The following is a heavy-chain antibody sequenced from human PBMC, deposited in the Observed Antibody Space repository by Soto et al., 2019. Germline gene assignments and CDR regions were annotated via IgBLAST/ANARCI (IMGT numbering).Heavy chain of an antibody. J-gene: IGHJ4*02. D-gene: IGHD6-13*01. V-gene: IGHV3-23*01. CDR3: AKETTAAVGDYFDS. CDR1: GFTFSSYA. CDR2: ISASGGTT. Sequence: EVQLLESGGGLVQPGGSLRLSCAASGFTFSSYAMSWVRQAPGKGLEWVSVISASGGTTYFADSVKGRFTISRDNSXNTLYLQLRSLRGEDTAVYYCAKETTAAVGDYFDSWGQGTLVTVSS.